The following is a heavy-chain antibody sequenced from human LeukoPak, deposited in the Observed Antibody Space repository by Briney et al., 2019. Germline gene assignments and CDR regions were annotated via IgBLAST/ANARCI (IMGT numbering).Heavy chain of an antibody. CDR3: AREYSSSWDRNFDY. J-gene: IGHJ4*02. Sequence: GGSLRLSCAASGFTFSSYSMNWVRQAPGKGLEWVSSISSSSSYIYYADSVKGRFTISRDNAKNSLYLQMNSLRAEDTAVYYCAREYSSSWDRNFDYWGQGTLVTVSS. CDR2: ISSSSSYI. CDR1: GFTFSSYS. D-gene: IGHD6-13*01. V-gene: IGHV3-21*01.